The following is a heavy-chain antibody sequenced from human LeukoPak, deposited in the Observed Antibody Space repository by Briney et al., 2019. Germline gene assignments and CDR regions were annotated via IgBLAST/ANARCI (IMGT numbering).Heavy chain of an antibody. J-gene: IGHJ4*02. CDR3: ARGWLAETTVVTPYNY. Sequence: SVKVSCKASGGTFSSYDISWVRQAPGQGLEWMGGITPIFGTAKYAQKFQGRVTNTAVESMSTAYMELSSLRSEDTAVYYCARGWLAETTVVTPYNYWGQGTLVTVSS. CDR2: ITPIFGTA. V-gene: IGHV1-69*01. CDR1: GGTFSSYD. D-gene: IGHD4-23*01.